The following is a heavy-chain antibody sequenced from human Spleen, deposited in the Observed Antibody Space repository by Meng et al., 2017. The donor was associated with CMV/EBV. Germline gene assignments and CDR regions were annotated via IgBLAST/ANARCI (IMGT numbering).Heavy chain of an antibody. CDR2: IYPGDSDT. Sequence: GESLKISCMGSGYSFTSYWIGWVRQMPGKGLEWMGYIYPGDSDTRYSPSFQGQVTISADKSISTAYLQWSSLKASDTAVYYCARVQRSSVPAAWVIDAFDIWGQGTTVTVSS. CDR3: ARVQRSSVPAAWVIDAFDI. D-gene: IGHD3-16*02. V-gene: IGHV5-51*01. CDR1: GYSFTSYW. J-gene: IGHJ3*02.